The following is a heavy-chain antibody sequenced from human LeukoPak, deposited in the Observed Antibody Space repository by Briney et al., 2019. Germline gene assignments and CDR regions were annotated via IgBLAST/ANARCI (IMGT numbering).Heavy chain of an antibody. CDR2: ISSSSSYI. CDR1: GFSFSRYG. D-gene: IGHD6-25*01. V-gene: IGHV3-21*01. J-gene: IGHJ4*02. Sequence: TGGSLRLSCEASGFSFSRYGMHWVRQAPGKGLEWVSSISSSSSYIYYADSVKGRFTISRDNAKNSLYLQMNSLRAEDTAVYYCARGVLSAFDYWGQGTLVTVSS. CDR3: ARGVLSAFDY.